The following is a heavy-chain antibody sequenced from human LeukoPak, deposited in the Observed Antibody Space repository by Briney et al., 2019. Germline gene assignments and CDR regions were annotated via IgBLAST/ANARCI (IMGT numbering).Heavy chain of an antibody. D-gene: IGHD4/OR15-4a*01. CDR2: IYHSGST. CDR3: ASLSSGARGDNPGDY. J-gene: IGHJ4*02. Sequence: SETLSLTCTVSGYSISSGYYWGWIRQPPGKGLGWIGSIYHSGSTYYNPSLKSRVTISVDTSKNQFSLKLSSVTAADTAVYYCASLSSGARGDNPGDYWGQGTLVTVSS. V-gene: IGHV4-38-2*02. CDR1: GYSISSGYY.